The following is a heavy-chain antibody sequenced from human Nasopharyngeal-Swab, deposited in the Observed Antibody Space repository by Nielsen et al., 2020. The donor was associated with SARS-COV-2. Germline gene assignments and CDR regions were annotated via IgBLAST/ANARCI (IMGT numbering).Heavy chain of an antibody. J-gene: IGHJ4*02. CDR2: ISSSSSYI. D-gene: IGHD3-10*01. Sequence: GESLKISCAASGFTFSSYSMNWVRQAPGKGLEWVSSISSSSSYIYYADSVKGRFTISRDSAKNSLYLQMNSLRAEDTAVYYCARDPGRWVRGVYYWGQGTLVTVSS. CDR3: ARDPGRWVRGVYY. CDR1: GFTFSSYS. V-gene: IGHV3-21*01.